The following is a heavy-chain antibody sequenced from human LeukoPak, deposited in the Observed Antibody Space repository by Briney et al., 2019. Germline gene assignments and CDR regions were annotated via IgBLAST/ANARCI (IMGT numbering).Heavy chain of an antibody. V-gene: IGHV4-31*03. CDR3: ARVAYVPDNWFDP. CDR1: GGSISSGGYY. Sequence: PSQTLSLTSTVSGGSISSGGYYWSCPRQHPGKGLEWIGYIYYRGSTYYNPSLKRRVTISVDTSKNQSSLKLSSVTAADTAVYYCARVAYVPDNWFDPSGQGTLVTVSS. CDR2: IYYRGST. D-gene: IGHD3-16*01. J-gene: IGHJ5*02.